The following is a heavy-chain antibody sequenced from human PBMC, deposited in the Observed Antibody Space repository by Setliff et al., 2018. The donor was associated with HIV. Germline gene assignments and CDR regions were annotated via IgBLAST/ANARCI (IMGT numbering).Heavy chain of an antibody. J-gene: IGHJ4*02. V-gene: IGHV3-30*04. CDR1: GFTFGSYP. CDR2: ISYGGGLK. CDR3: ARDSEPGTRVAGTTGLDY. D-gene: IGHD6-19*01. Sequence: GGSLRLSCAASGFTFGSYPMHWVRQAPGKGLEWVAVISYGGGLKLYADSVKGRFTISRDFSDNTLYLQMNSLRPEDTAMYYCARDSEPGTRVAGTTGLDYWGQGSLVTVSS.